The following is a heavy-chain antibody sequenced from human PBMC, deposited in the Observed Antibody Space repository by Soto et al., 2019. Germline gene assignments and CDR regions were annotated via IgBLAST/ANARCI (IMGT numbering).Heavy chain of an antibody. CDR2: ISYDGSNK. J-gene: IGHJ6*02. V-gene: IGHV3-30*03. CDR3: TSMDV. Sequence: QVQLVESGGGVSQPGRSLRLSVAVSGLTFMAKGIPWVRQAPGKGLEWVAVISYDGSNKYYADSVKGRFNISRDNSKNTLYLQMNSLRAEDTAVYYSTSMDVWGQGTTVTVSS. CDR1: GLTFMAKG.